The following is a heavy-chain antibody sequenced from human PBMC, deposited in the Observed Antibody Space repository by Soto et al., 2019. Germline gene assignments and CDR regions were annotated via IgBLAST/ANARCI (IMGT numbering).Heavy chain of an antibody. CDR2: IYYSGST. Sequence: QVQLQESGPGLVKPSETLSLTCTVSGGSISSYYWSWIRQPPGKGLEWIGYIYYSGSTNYNPSLKSRVTISVDTSKNQFSLELSSVTAADTAVYYCARAGYFDWTRFAPCGQGTLVTVSS. D-gene: IGHD3-9*01. CDR3: ARAGYFDWTRFAP. CDR1: GGSISSYY. J-gene: IGHJ5*02. V-gene: IGHV4-59*01.